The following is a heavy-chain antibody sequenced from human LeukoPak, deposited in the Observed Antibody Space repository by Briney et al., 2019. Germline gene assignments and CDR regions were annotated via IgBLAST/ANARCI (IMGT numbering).Heavy chain of an antibody. CDR1: GYTFTSYG. Sequence: GASVKVSCKASGYTFTSYGINWVRQATGQGLEWMGWMNPNSGNTGYAQKFQGRVTMTRNTSISTAYMELSSLRSEDTAVHYCARGAGATYYYYYMDVWGKGTTVTVSS. V-gene: IGHV1-8*01. CDR3: ARGAGATYYYYYMDV. J-gene: IGHJ6*03. CDR2: MNPNSGNT.